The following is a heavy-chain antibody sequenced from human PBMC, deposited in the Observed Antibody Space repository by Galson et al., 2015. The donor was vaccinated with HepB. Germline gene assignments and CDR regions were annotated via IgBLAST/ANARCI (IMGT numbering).Heavy chain of an antibody. D-gene: IGHD6-6*01. CDR1: GYTFTKFG. CDR3: ATARYSTSPPDN. V-gene: IGHV1-18*01. J-gene: IGHJ4*02. CDR2: ISGYNGNT. Sequence: SVKVSCKASGYTFTKFGISWVRQVPGQGLEWMAWISGYNGNTNYAQKFQGRVTMTTDTSTSTAYMELRSLTSDDTAVYYCATARYSTSPPDNWGQGTLVTVSS.